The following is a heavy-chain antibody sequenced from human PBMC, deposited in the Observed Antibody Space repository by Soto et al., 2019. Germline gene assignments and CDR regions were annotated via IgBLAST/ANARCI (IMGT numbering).Heavy chain of an antibody. CDR1: GGTFSSYA. CDR3: ARGPHSSSWGPLDY. D-gene: IGHD6-13*01. V-gene: IGHV1-69*01. J-gene: IGHJ4*02. Sequence: QVQLVQSGAEVKKPGSSVKVSCKASGGTFSSYAISWVRQAPGQGLEWMGVIIPIFGTANYAQQFQGRVTITADESTSTAYMELSSLRSEDTAVYYCARGPHSSSWGPLDYWGQGTLVTVSS. CDR2: IIPIFGTA.